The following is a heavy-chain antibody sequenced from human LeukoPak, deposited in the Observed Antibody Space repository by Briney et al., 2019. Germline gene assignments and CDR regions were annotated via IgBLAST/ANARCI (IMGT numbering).Heavy chain of an antibody. CDR2: INPNGGGT. J-gene: IGHJ5*02. CDR3: AREGLEWLLADYNWLDP. D-gene: IGHD3-3*01. Sequence: ASVKVSCKASGYTFTGYYMHWVRQAPGQGLEWMGRINPNGGGTNYAQKFQGRVTMTRDTSISTAYMELSRLRSDDTAVYYCAREGLEWLLADYNWLDPWGQGTLVTVSS. V-gene: IGHV1-2*06. CDR1: GYTFTGYY.